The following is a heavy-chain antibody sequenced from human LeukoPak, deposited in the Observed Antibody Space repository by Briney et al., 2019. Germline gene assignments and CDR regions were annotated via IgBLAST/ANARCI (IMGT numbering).Heavy chain of an antibody. CDR1: GFTFSTYA. D-gene: IGHD2-15*01. Sequence: GGSLRLSCAASGFTFSTYAMSWVRQAPGKGLVWVSRINSDGSSTSYADSVKGRFTISRDNAKNTLYLQMNSLRAEDTAVYYCAGSFYQRLSHWGQGTLVTVSS. J-gene: IGHJ1*01. CDR2: INSDGSST. CDR3: AGSFYQRLSH. V-gene: IGHV3-74*01.